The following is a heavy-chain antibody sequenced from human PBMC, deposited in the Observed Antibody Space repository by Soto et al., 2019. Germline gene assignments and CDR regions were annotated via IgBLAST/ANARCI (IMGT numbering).Heavy chain of an antibody. D-gene: IGHD1-26*01. V-gene: IGHV4-31*03. Sequence: QVQLQESGPGLVEPSQTLSLICTVSGGSIISGGYYWSWIRQHPGKGLEWIGYIYYSGDTYYNPSLKSRLTISVDTSKNRFSLNLSSVTAADTAVYYCARRGGSYFFDYWGQGTLVTVSS. CDR2: IYYSGDT. CDR1: GGSIISGGYY. CDR3: ARRGGSYFFDY. J-gene: IGHJ4*02.